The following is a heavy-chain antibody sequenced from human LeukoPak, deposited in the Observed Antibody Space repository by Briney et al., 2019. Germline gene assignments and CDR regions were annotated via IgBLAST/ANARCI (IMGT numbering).Heavy chain of an antibody. CDR3: TRDSQGSGIYSVDY. CDR2: IKRDGSKI. J-gene: IGHJ4*02. Sequence: GGSLRLSCAASGFTFRTYWMSWVRQAPGKGLEWVANIKRDGSKIYYVDSVKGRFTISRDNDKNSLYLQINSLRAEDTAVYYCTRDSQGSGIYSVDYWGQGTLVTVSS. CDR1: GFTFRTYW. V-gene: IGHV3-7*05. D-gene: IGHD3-10*01.